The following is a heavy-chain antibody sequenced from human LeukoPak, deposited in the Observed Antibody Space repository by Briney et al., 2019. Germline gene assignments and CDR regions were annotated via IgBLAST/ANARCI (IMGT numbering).Heavy chain of an antibody. CDR3: VTSSWTDFDY. CDR1: AFTFSSYA. Sequence: GRSLRLSWSPAAFTFSSYAMDWVSQAAGKGLEYVSSISSNGGSTYYADSVKGRFTIPRDNSKNTLYLQMSSLRAEDTAVYYCVTSSWTDFDYWGQGTLVTVSS. CDR2: ISSNGGST. D-gene: IGHD6-13*01. V-gene: IGHV3-64D*06. J-gene: IGHJ4*02.